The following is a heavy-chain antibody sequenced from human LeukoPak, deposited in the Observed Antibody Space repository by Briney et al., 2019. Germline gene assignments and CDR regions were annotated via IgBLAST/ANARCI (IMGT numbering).Heavy chain of an antibody. V-gene: IGHV4-4*07. Sequence: SETLSLTCTVSGGSISSYLWSWIRQPAGKGLEWLGRIHTSGTATYSPSLQSRVTMSVDTSKKQISLRLSSVTAADTAVYYCATEQVSASAWGFDYWGQGSPVSVSS. J-gene: IGHJ4*02. CDR3: ATEQVSASAWGFDY. CDR1: GGSISSYL. CDR2: IHTSGTA. D-gene: IGHD5/OR15-5a*01.